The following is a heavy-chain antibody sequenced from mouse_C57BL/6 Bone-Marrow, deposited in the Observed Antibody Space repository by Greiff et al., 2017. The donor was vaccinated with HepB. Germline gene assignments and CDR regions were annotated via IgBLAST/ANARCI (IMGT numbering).Heavy chain of an antibody. D-gene: IGHD2-1*01. V-gene: IGHV2-2*01. CDR1: GFSLTSYG. CDR2: IWSGGST. CDR3: AREEIYWPYAMDY. Sequence: VQRVESGPGLVQPSQCLSITCTVSGFSLTSYGVHWVRQSPGKGLEWLGVIWSGGSTDYNAAFISRLSISKDNSKSQVFFNMNSLQADDTAIYYCAREEIYWPYAMDYWGQGTSVTVSS. J-gene: IGHJ4*01.